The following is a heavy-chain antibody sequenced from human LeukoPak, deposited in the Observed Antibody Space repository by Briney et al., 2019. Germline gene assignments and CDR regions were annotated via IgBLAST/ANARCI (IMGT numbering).Heavy chain of an antibody. V-gene: IGHV1-69*06. CDR1: GYTFTSYG. CDR3: ARGWHYDILTGYFYYYYYMDV. J-gene: IGHJ6*03. Sequence: SVKVSCEASGYTFTSYGISWVRQAPGQGLEWMGGIIPIFGTANYAQKFQGRVTITADKSTSTAYMELSSLRSEDTAVYYCARGWHYDILTGYFYYYYYMDVWGKGTTVTISS. D-gene: IGHD3-9*01. CDR2: IIPIFGTA.